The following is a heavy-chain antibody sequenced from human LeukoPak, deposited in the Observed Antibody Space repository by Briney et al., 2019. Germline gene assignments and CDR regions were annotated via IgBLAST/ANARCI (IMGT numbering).Heavy chain of an antibody. V-gene: IGHV4-30-2*01. CDR3: ARDRRFGDSRYDY. D-gene: IGHD3-22*01. Sequence: SGTLSLTCVVSGGSLSRGGFFWDWDRQPPGKGLGGIGNIYHSGSTYYNPSLKSRVTMSVDRSKNQFSLNLTSVTAADTAVYYCARDRRFGDSRYDYWGQGTLVTVSS. CDR1: GGSLSRGGFF. J-gene: IGHJ4*02. CDR2: IYHSGST.